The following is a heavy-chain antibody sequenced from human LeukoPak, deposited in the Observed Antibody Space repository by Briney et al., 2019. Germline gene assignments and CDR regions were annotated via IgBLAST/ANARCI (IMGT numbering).Heavy chain of an antibody. CDR2: ISEDGINK. V-gene: IGHV3-30*18. D-gene: IGHD1-14*01. Sequence: GGSLRLSCAASGFTFSNYGMHCVRQAPGKGLEWVAGISEDGINKYYADSVKGRFTISRDNSNNTLFLQMNSLRAEDTAVYYCAKDRETTASGTFDYWGQGALVTVSS. CDR1: GFTFSNYG. CDR3: AKDRETTASGTFDY. J-gene: IGHJ4*02.